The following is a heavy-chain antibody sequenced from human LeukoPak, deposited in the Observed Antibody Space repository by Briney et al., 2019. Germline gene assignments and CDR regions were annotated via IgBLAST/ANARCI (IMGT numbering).Heavy chain of an antibody. CDR3: ARDFWRQLERGFNHNWFDP. J-gene: IGHJ5*02. CDR1: GYTFTSYG. D-gene: IGHD1-1*01. CDR2: ISAYNGNT. V-gene: IGHV1-18*01. Sequence: ASVKVSCKASGYTFTSYGISWVRQAPGQGLEWMGWISAYNGNTNYAQKLQGRVTMTTDTSTSTAYMELRSLRSDDTAVYYCARDFWRQLERGFNHNWFDPWGQGTLVTVSS.